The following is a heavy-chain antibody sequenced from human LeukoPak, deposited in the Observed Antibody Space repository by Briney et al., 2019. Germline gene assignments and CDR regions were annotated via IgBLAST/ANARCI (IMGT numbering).Heavy chain of an antibody. D-gene: IGHD6-13*01. V-gene: IGHV3-48*01. CDR2: ISSSSSTI. Sequence: GGSLRLSCAASGFTFSSYSMNWVRQAPGKGLEWVSYISSSSSTIYYADSVKGRFTISRDNAKNSLYLQMNSLRAEDTAVYYCARGGQAYSSSCYPSDYWGQGTLVTVSS. CDR3: ARGGQAYSSSCYPSDY. J-gene: IGHJ4*02. CDR1: GFTFSSYS.